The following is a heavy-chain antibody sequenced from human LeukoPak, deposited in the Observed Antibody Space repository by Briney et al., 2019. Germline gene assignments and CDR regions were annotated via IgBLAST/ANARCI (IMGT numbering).Heavy chain of an antibody. D-gene: IGHD3-22*01. V-gene: IGHV4-34*01. CDR2: MNPSGST. CDR3: ARGRQDVTMIVVVMTAVSYYLDV. J-gene: IGHJ6*03. CDR1: GGSFSGYY. Sequence: PSETLSLTCAVYGGSFSGYYWTWIRQTPEKGPEWIGEMNPSGSTNYNPSLKSRVTISVDTSKNQFSLELSSVTAADTAVYYCARGRQDVTMIVVVMTAVSYYLDVWGKGITVTVS.